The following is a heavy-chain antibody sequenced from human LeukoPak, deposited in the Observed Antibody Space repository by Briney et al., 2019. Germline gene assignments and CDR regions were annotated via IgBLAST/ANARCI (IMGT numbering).Heavy chain of an antibody. D-gene: IGHD2-2*02. V-gene: IGHV4-34*01. CDR3: ARVVVVVPAAISRRSYGMDV. CDR1: GGSFSGYY. CDR2: INHSGST. J-gene: IGHJ6*02. Sequence: SETLSLTCAVYGGSFSGYYWSWIRQPPGKGLEWIGEINHSGSTNYNPSLKSRVTISIDTSKNQFSLRLSSVTAADTAVYYCARVVVVVPAAISRRSYGMDVWGQGTTATVSS.